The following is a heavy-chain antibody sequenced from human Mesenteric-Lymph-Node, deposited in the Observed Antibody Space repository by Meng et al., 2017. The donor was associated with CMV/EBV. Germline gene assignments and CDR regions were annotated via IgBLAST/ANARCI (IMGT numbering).Heavy chain of an antibody. J-gene: IGHJ4*02. CDR3: ASLPITAAVRAY. CDR2: ISYSGST. Sequence: SETLSLTCTVSGGSISSSIYYWGWIRQPPGKGLEWIGTISYSGSTYYNPSLKSRVSISLDPSMNQFSLKLTSVTAADTAVYYCASLPITAAVRAYWGQGTLVTVSS. D-gene: IGHD6-13*01. V-gene: IGHV4-39*07. CDR1: GGSISSSIYY.